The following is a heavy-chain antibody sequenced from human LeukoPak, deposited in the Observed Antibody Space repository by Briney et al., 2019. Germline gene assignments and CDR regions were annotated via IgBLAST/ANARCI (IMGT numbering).Heavy chain of an antibody. CDR1: GGSFSGYY. CDR3: ARERRGDYYGSGQYYFDY. CDR2: INHSGST. D-gene: IGHD3-10*01. V-gene: IGHV4-34*01. Sequence: SETLSLTCAVYGGSFSGYYWSWIRQPPGKGLEWIGEINHSGSTNYNPSLKSRVTISVDTSKNQFSLKLSSVTAADTAVYYCARERRGDYYGSGQYYFDYWGQGTLVTVSS. J-gene: IGHJ4*02.